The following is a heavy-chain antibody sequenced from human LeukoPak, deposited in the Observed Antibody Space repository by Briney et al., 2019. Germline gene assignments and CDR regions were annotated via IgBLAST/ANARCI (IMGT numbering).Heavy chain of an antibody. D-gene: IGHD4-17*01. Sequence: PGASLRLSCAASEFTFSSYAMSWVRQAPGKGLEWVSTITGSGATTYYADSVKGRLTISRDISKNTLYLYLQMDSLRAEDTAVYYCARGNGDYRLGSVSADYWGQGTLVTVSS. CDR1: EFTFSSYA. CDR3: ARGNGDYRLGSVSADY. J-gene: IGHJ4*02. V-gene: IGHV3-23*01. CDR2: ITGSGATT.